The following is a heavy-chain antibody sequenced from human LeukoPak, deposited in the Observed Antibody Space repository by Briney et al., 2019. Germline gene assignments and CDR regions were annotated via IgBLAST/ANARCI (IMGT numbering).Heavy chain of an antibody. CDR1: GGTFSSYA. J-gene: IGHJ4*02. CDR2: IIPIFGTA. D-gene: IGHD2-2*01. V-gene: IGHV1-69*13. Sequence: SVKVSCKASGGTFSSYAISWVRQAPGQGLEWMGGIIPIFGTANYAQKFQGRVTITADESTSTAYMELSSLRSEDTAVYYCAKGRGYVVPAAILDYWGQGTLVTVSS. CDR3: AKGRGYVVPAAILDY.